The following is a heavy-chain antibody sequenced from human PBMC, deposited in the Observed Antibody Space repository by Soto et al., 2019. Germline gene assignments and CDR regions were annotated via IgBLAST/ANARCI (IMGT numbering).Heavy chain of an antibody. V-gene: IGHV3-7*03. CDR2: IKQDGSEK. J-gene: IGHJ4*02. D-gene: IGHD3-10*01. Sequence: GGSLRLSCAASGFTFSNFWMSWVRQAPGKGLEWVANIKQDGSEKYYVDSVKGRFTISRDNAKNSPFLQMNSLRAEDTAVYYCARDLPMPRGLFDYWGQGTLVTVSS. CDR1: GFTFSNFW. CDR3: ARDLPMPRGLFDY.